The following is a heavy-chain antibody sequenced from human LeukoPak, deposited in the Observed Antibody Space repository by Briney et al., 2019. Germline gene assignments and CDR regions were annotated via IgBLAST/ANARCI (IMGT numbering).Heavy chain of an antibody. V-gene: IGHV4-34*01. CDR3: AREGKTVTHFDF. Sequence: SETLSPTCAVYGGSFSGHYWSWIRQPPGKGLEWIGEINHSESTNYNPSLKSRVTISGDTSKNQFSLKMSSVTAADTAVYFCAREGKTVTHFDFWGQGTLVTVSS. CDR1: GGSFSGHY. CDR2: INHSEST. D-gene: IGHD4-17*01. J-gene: IGHJ4*02.